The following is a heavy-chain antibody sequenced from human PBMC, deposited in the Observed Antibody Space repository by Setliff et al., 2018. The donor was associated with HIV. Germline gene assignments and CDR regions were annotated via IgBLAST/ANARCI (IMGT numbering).Heavy chain of an antibody. CDR1: GFSVSDYW. Sequence: PGESLRLSCVASGFSVSDYWMIWVRQAPGKGLEWLANINQDGSEQNSADSLKGRFSVSKDNAKNSLSLQMNSPRAEDTAVYYCARGGAIGVSVGATWGQGTLVTVSS. V-gene: IGHV3-7*01. J-gene: IGHJ5*02. CDR2: INQDGSEQ. D-gene: IGHD2-15*01. CDR3: ARGGAIGVSVGAT.